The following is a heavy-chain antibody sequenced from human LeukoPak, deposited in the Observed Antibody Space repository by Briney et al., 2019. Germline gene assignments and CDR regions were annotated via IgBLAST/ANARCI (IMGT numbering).Heavy chain of an antibody. CDR2: ITYSGNT. D-gene: IGHD3-3*02. Sequence: SETLSLTCTVSGGSISISSYYWGWVRQPPGEGLEWIGSITYSGNTYYNPSLKSRVTMSVDTFKNQFSLRLSSVTAVDTAVYYCARIGPILGAAWVDYWGQGTLVSVSS. J-gene: IGHJ4*02. V-gene: IGHV4-39*07. CDR1: GGSISISSYY. CDR3: ARIGPILGAAWVDY.